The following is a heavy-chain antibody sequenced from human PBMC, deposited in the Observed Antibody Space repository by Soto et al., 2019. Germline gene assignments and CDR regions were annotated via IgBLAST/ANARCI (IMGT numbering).Heavy chain of an antibody. Sequence: GGSLRLSCAASDFTFSFGSYGMNWVRQAPGTGLEWVATISPDGRGTHYADSVKGRFTISRDNSKSTLSLQMDGLRAEDTAVYYCAKDPSTGPADYWGQGTLVTVSS. CDR1: DFTFSFGSYG. V-gene: IGHV3-23*01. D-gene: IGHD3-9*01. CDR2: ISPDGRGT. J-gene: IGHJ4*02. CDR3: AKDPSTGPADY.